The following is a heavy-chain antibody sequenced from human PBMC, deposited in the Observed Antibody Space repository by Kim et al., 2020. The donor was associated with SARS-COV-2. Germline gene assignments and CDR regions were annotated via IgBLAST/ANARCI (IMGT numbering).Heavy chain of an antibody. Sequence: GGSLRLSCAASGFTFRSYGMHWVRQAQGKGPEWVAVIWYDASKKYYIDSVKGRFTISRDNSKNTLFLQMDTLRTEDTAIYYCARGNDVNSGVYDYWGQG. CDR2: IWYDASKK. D-gene: IGHD1-1*01. J-gene: IGHJ4*02. CDR1: GFTFRSYG. V-gene: IGHV3-33*01. CDR3: ARGNDVNSGVYDY.